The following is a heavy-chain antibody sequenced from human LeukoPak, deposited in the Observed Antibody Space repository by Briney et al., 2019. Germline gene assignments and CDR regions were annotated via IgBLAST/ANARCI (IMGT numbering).Heavy chain of an antibody. CDR3: ARLNHDNCFDF. CDR2: IYTSGTT. Sequence: PSETLSLTCTVSGGSITTYYWSWIRRPAGKGLEWIGRIYTSGTTNYNPSLKSRVTMSLDTSNHKLSLKLSSVTAADTAVYYCARLNHDNCFDFWGQGILVTVSS. D-gene: IGHD1-1*01. J-gene: IGHJ4*02. CDR1: GGSITTYY. V-gene: IGHV4-4*07.